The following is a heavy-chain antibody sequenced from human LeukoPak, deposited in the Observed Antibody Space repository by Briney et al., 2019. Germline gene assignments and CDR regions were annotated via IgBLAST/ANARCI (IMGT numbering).Heavy chain of an antibody. CDR2: INTNGST. D-gene: IGHD3-3*01. Sequence: PSETLSLTCTVSGGSISSYYWSWIRQTAGKGLEWIGRINTNGSTNYNPSLKSRVTMSVDTSKKQFSLRLSSVTAADTAVYYCARDIPDISTYYDFWSGYYRDPPSYGMDVWGQGTTVTVSS. J-gene: IGHJ6*02. CDR1: GGSISSYY. CDR3: ARDIPDISTYYDFWSGYYRDPPSYGMDV. V-gene: IGHV4-4*07.